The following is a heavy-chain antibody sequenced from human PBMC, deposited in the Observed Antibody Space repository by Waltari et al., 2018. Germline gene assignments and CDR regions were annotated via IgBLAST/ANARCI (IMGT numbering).Heavy chain of an antibody. CDR3: ARLEDCTGGHCYSGSPYAVDV. J-gene: IGHJ6*02. Sequence: QVQLQQWGAGLLKPSESLSLTCAVYGGSFHLYYWSWLRQPPGKGLEWIGEINHSGNTNYNPSLKSRVAISIDTPKQQFSLKLTSVAAADTAVYYCARLEDCTGGHCYSGSPYAVDVWGPGTTVTVSS. D-gene: IGHD2-15*01. CDR2: INHSGNT. V-gene: IGHV4-34*01. CDR1: GGSFHLYY.